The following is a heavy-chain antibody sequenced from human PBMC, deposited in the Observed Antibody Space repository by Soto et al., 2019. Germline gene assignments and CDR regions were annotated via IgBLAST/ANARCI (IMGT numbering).Heavy chain of an antibody. D-gene: IGHD6-13*01. CDR2: TYYRSKWYN. J-gene: IGHJ5*02. CDR1: GDSVSSNSAA. CDR3: ARVSTKQLVRNCFDP. Sequence: SQTLSLTCAISGDSVSSNSAAWNWIRQSPSRGLEWLGRTYYRSKWYNDYAVSVKSRITINPDTSKNQFSLQPNSVTPEDTAVYSCARVSTKQLVRNCFDPWGQGSLVTVCS. V-gene: IGHV6-1*01.